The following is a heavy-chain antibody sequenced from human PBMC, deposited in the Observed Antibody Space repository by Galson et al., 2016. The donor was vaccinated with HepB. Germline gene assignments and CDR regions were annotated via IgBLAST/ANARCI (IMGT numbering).Heavy chain of an antibody. CDR2: ITPIFGTS. Sequence: SVKVSCKASGGTFSRNAFNWVRQAPGQGLEWMGGITPIFGTSSYAQKFQGRVTLTADESTTTAYMELTTLRSDDTAVYYCAKREKSDYGDYDRLDYWGQGTLVTVSS. CDR1: GGTFSRNA. J-gene: IGHJ4*02. D-gene: IGHD4-17*01. V-gene: IGHV1-69*13. CDR3: AKREKSDYGDYDRLDY.